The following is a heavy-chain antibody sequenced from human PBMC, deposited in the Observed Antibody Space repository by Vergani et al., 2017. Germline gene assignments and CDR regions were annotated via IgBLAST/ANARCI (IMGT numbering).Heavy chain of an antibody. CDR2: IKSKTDGGTT. Sequence: EVQLVESGGGLVKPGGSLRLSCAASGFTFSNAWMSWVRQAPGKGLEWVGRIKSKTDGGTTDYAAPVKGRFTISRDDSKITLYLQMNSLKTEDTAVYYCAVHDYGDYRGPLAYWGQGTLVTVSS. V-gene: IGHV3-15*01. CDR3: AVHDYGDYRGPLAY. J-gene: IGHJ4*02. D-gene: IGHD4-17*01. CDR1: GFTFSNAW.